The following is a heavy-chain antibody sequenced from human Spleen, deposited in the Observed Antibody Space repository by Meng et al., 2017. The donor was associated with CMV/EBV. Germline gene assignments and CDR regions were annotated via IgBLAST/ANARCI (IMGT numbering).Heavy chain of an antibody. D-gene: IGHD3-10*01. CDR1: GFTFSSSS. V-gene: IGHV3-21*01. Sequence: GESLKISCAASGFTFSSSSMNWVRQAPGKGLEWVSFISSSSSYIYYADSVKGRFTISRDNAKNSLYLQMNSLRAEDTAVYYCATATPNYYGSGSHGDYWGQGTLVTVSS. CDR3: ATATPNYYGSGSHGDY. CDR2: ISSSSSYI. J-gene: IGHJ4*02.